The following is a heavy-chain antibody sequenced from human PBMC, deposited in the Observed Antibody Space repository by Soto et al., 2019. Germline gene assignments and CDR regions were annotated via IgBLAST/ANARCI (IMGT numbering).Heavy chain of an antibody. V-gene: IGHV1-69*16. CDR2: ILPVLGNT. CDR1: GGTFGRYT. D-gene: IGHD3-9*01. J-gene: IGHJ4*02. Sequence: QVQLVQSGPQVKKPGSSVKVSCTASGGTFGRYTISWVRQAPGQGLEWMGGILPVLGNTNVAQRFQDRLTFTEDESTSTAYLELSSLRPEDTAVYYWARGSVVLTGTNAAFAHWGQGILVTVSS. CDR3: ARGSVVLTGTNAAFAH.